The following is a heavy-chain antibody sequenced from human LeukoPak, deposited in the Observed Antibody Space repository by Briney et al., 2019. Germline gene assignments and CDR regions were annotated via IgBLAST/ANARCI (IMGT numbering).Heavy chain of an antibody. D-gene: IGHD5-18*01. V-gene: IGHV4-59*08. Sequence: SETLSLTRTVSGGSISSYYWSWIRQPPGKGLEWIGYIYYSGSTNYNPSLKSRVTISADTSKNQFSLKLSSVTAADTAVYYCARRSRGYSYGNGLYYYGMDVWGQGTTVTVSS. CDR1: GGSISSYY. CDR3: ARRSRGYSYGNGLYYYGMDV. J-gene: IGHJ6*02. CDR2: IYYSGST.